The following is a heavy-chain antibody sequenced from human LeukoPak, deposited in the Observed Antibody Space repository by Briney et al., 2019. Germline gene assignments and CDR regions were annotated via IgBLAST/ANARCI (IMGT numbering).Heavy chain of an antibody. V-gene: IGHV4-38-2*01. CDR3: ARQHDSYHYYYVDV. CDR1: GYSISSGYY. Sequence: PSETLSLTCAVSGYSISSGYYWIWIRQPPGKGLEWIGSFYHSDSIYYKPSLGSRVTMSVDTSKNQFSLKLSFVTAADTAVYYCARQHDSYHYYYVDVWGTGTTVTVSS. D-gene: IGHD6-13*01. CDR2: FYHSDSI. J-gene: IGHJ6*03.